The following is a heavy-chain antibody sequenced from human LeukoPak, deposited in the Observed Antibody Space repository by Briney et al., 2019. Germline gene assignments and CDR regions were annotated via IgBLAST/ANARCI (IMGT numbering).Heavy chain of an antibody. Sequence: GESLKISYKGSAYSFTSYWIGWVRQMAGTGLEWMGIIYPGDSDTRYSPSFQGQVTISADKSISTAYLQWSSLKASNTAMYYCARHDRSSGWYEGYWGQGTLVTVSS. V-gene: IGHV5-51*01. CDR3: ARHDRSSGWYEGY. CDR2: IYPGDSDT. D-gene: IGHD6-19*01. CDR1: AYSFTSYW. J-gene: IGHJ4*02.